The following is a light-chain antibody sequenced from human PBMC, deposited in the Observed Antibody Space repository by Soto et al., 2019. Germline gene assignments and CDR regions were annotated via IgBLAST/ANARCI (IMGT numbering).Light chain of an antibody. CDR2: GSS. V-gene: IGKV3-20*01. CDR3: QQYGSSPWT. Sequence: EIVLTQSPGTLSLSPRERATLSCRASQSVSSSYLAWYQQKPGQAPRPLICGSSSWAFGIPYRFSGSGSGTDFTLTISRLEPEDFAVYYCQQYGSSPWTFGQGTQVDIK. CDR1: QSVSSSY. J-gene: IGKJ1*01.